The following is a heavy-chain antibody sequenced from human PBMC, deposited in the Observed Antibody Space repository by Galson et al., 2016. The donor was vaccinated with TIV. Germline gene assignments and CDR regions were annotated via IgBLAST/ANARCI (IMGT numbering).Heavy chain of an antibody. CDR1: GDTLTGYY. D-gene: IGHD5-24*01. CDR3: ARDHPLTTIFIAYPGKAYHGLDV. Sequence: SVKVSCKASGDTLTGYYVHWVRQAPGQGLEWMGWIDPRSVATNYAQKFQGRVTMTRDTSISTAHMGLTRLTPDDTAVYFCARDHPLTTIFIAYPGKAYHGLDVWGQGTAVTVSS. CDR2: IDPRSVAT. J-gene: IGHJ6*02. V-gene: IGHV1-2*02.